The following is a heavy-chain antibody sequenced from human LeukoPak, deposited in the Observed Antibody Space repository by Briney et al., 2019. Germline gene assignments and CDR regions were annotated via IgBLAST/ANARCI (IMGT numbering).Heavy chain of an antibody. V-gene: IGHV4-39*01. Sequence: SETLSLTCTVSGGSISSTSYYWGWIRQPPGKGLEWIGSIYYSGSTYYNPSLKSRVTISVDTSKNQFSLKLSSVTAADTAVYYCARQGWYADIFFHMDVWGKGTTVTISS. CDR2: IYYSGST. CDR1: GGSISSTSYY. J-gene: IGHJ6*03. CDR3: ARQGWYADIFFHMDV. D-gene: IGHD6-19*01.